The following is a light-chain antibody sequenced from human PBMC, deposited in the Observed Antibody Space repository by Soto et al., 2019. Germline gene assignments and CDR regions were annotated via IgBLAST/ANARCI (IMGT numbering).Light chain of an antibody. CDR2: DVT. V-gene: IGLV2-14*03. Sequence: QSALTQPASVSGSPGQSITISYTGTSSDVGGYNYVSWYQHHPGKAPKLMIYDVTNRPSGVSNRFSGSKSGNTASLTISGVQSEDEASYYCSSYTTTSTVVFGGGTKLTVL. CDR3: SSYTTTSTVV. J-gene: IGLJ2*01. CDR1: SSDVGGYNY.